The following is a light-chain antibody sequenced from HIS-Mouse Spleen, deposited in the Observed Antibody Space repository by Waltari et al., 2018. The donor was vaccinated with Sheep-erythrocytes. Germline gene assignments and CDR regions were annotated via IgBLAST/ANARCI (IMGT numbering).Light chain of an antibody. CDR1: QDISSY. J-gene: IGKJ3*01. CDR3: QQLNRYPPA. V-gene: IGKV1-9*01. CDR2: AAS. Sequence: DIQLTQSPSFLSASVGDRVTITCRASQDISSYLAWYQQKPGKAPKLLIYAASTLQSGVPSRFSGSGSGTEFTLTSCSLQPEDFATYYCQQLNRYPPAFGPGTTVDSK.